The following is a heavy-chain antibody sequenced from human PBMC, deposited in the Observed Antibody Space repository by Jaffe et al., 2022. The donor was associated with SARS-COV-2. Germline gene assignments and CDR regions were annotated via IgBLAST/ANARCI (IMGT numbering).Heavy chain of an antibody. D-gene: IGHD4-17*01. CDR2: INHSGST. J-gene: IGHJ2*01. Sequence: QVQLQQWGAGLLKPSETLSLTCAVYGGSFSGYYWSWIRQPPGKGLEWIGEINHSGSTNYNPSLKSRVTISVDTSKNQFSLKLSSVTAADTAVYYCARRMTTVTTWYFDLWGRGTLVTVSS. CDR1: GGSFSGYY. CDR3: ARRMTTVTTWYFDL. V-gene: IGHV4-34*01.